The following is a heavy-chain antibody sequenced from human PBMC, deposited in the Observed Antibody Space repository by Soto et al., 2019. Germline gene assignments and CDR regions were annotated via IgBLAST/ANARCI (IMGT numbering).Heavy chain of an antibody. V-gene: IGHV4-31*03. CDR1: GGSISSGGYY. Sequence: QVQLQESGPGLVKLSQTLSLTCTVSGGSISSGGYYWSWIRQHPGKGLEWIGYIYYSGSTYYNPSLKSRVTISVDTSKNQFSLKLSSVTAADTAVYYCARDVITMVRGVIRRNDAFDIWGQGTMVTVSS. CDR3: ARDVITMVRGVIRRNDAFDI. D-gene: IGHD3-10*01. CDR2: IYYSGST. J-gene: IGHJ3*02.